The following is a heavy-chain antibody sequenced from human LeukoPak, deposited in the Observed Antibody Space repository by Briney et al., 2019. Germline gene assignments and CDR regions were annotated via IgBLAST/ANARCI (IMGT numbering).Heavy chain of an antibody. CDR1: GFTFSSYS. J-gene: IGHJ4*02. V-gene: IGHV3-21*01. CDR3: ARDLKSVGAASGY. D-gene: IGHD1-26*01. CDR2: ISSGSSYI. Sequence: GGSLRLSCAASGFTFSSYSMNWVRQAPGKGLEWVSSISSGSSYIYYADSVKGRFTISRDNAKNSLYLQMNSLRAEDTAVYYCARDLKSVGAASGYWGQGTLVTVSS.